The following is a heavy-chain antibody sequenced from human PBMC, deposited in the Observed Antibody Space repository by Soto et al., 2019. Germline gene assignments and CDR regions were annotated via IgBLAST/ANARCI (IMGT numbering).Heavy chain of an antibody. V-gene: IGHV4-59*08. CDR3: ARHGGRYCSGGTCYIYRHFDL. J-gene: IGHJ2*01. Sequence: SETLSLTCTVSGGSISTYYWSWIRQPPGKGLGWIGYIYDSGSTHYNPSLKSRVTISVDTSKNQFSLKLSSVTAADTAVYYCARHGGRYCSGGTCYIYRHFDLWGRGTLVTVSS. CDR2: IYDSGST. CDR1: GGSISTYY. D-gene: IGHD2-15*01.